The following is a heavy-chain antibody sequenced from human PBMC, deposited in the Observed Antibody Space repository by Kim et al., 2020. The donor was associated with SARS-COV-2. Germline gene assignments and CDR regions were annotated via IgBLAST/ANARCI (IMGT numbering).Heavy chain of an antibody. Sequence: SETLSLTCTVSGGSISSSSYYWGWIRQPPGKGLEWIGSIYYSGSTYYNPTLESRVTISVDTSKNQFSLKLSSVTAADTAVYYCARRRSNYGTIDYWGQGTLVTVSS. CDR3: ARRRSNYGTIDY. D-gene: IGHD4-4*01. CDR1: GGSISSSSYY. J-gene: IGHJ4*02. CDR2: IYYSGST. V-gene: IGHV4-39*01.